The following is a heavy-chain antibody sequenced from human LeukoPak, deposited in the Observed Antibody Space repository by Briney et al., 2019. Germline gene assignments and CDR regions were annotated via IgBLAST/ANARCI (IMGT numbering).Heavy chain of an antibody. CDR3: ASRPWQQLS. V-gene: IGHV3-23*01. Sequence: GGSLRLSCVASGFTFSTYWMSWVRQAPGKGLEWVSAISGSGGSTYYADSVKGRFTISRDNSKNTLYLQMNSLRAEDTAVYYCASRPWQQLSWGQGTLVTVSS. CDR1: GFTFSTYW. J-gene: IGHJ5*02. CDR2: ISGSGGST. D-gene: IGHD6-13*01.